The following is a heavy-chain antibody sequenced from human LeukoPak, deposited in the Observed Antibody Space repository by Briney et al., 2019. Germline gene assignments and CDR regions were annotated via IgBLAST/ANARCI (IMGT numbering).Heavy chain of an antibody. V-gene: IGHV3-48*03. Sequence: GGSLRLSCAASGFTFSSYEMNWFRQAPGKGLEWISSISSSGSGMYYADSVKGRFTISRDNAKNSQFLQMNSLRVEDTAVYYCVRASTSGWYAMAYFDFWGQGTLVTVSS. J-gene: IGHJ4*02. CDR1: GFTFSSYE. CDR3: VRASTSGWYAMAYFDF. D-gene: IGHD6-19*01. CDR2: ISSSGSGM.